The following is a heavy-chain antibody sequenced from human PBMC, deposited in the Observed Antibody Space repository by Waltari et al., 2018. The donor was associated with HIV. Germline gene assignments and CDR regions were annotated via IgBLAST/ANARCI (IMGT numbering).Heavy chain of an antibody. CDR1: GDSITTTAYS. V-gene: IGHV4-39*01. CDR3: ARQSWTAGNNHFDP. D-gene: IGHD2-21*02. Sequence: QLQLQESGTGLVRPSETLSLTCTVSGDSITTTAYSWGWIRQSPGELLEWIGSISSTGHTYFDPFLKSRIILAVDTSRNQFSLTLRSVTAADTARYYCARQSWTAGNNHFDPWGQGILVNVSS. J-gene: IGHJ5*02. CDR2: ISSTGHT.